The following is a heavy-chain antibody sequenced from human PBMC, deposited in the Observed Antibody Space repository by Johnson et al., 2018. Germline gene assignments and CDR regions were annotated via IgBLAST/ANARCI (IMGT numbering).Heavy chain of an antibody. Sequence: VQLVQSGGGLVQPGRSXRLSCAASGFTFDDYAMHWVRQAPGKGLEWVAGISWNSGSLGYADSVKGRFTISRDNAKNSRYLKINSLSTADTALYYCAKYIRDVVGATQAFAIGGQGTMVTVSS. V-gene: IGHV3-9*01. J-gene: IGHJ3*02. CDR2: ISWNSGSL. D-gene: IGHD1-26*01. CDR1: GFTFDDYA. CDR3: AKYIRDVVGATQAFAI.